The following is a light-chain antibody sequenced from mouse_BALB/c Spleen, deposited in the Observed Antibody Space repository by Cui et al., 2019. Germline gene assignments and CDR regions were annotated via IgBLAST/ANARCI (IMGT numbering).Light chain of an antibody. CDR3: QQWSSNPLT. J-gene: IGKJ5*01. Sequence: QILLTQSPPLISASPGEKVTMTCSASSSVSYMYWYQQKPRSSPKPWIYLTSNLASGVPARFSGSGSGTSYSLTISSMEAEDAATYYCQQWSSNPLTFGAGTKLELK. V-gene: IGKV4-68*01. CDR1: SSVSY. CDR2: LTS.